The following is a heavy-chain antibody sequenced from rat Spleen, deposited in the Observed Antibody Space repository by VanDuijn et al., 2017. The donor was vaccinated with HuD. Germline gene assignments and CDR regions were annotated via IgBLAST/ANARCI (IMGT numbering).Heavy chain of an antibody. CDR1: GFTFSDYN. CDR2: ISYDGSST. V-gene: IGHV5-7*01. J-gene: IGHJ2*01. Sequence: EVQLVESGGGLVQPGRSLKLSCAASGFTFSDYNMAWVRQAPKKGLEWVATISYDGSSTYYRDSVKGRFTISRDNAKSTLYLQMDSLRSEDTATYYCARQPFDYWGQGVMVTVSS. CDR3: ARQPFDY.